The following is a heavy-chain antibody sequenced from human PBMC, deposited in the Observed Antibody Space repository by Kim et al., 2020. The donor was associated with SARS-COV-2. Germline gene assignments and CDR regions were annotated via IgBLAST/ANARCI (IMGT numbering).Heavy chain of an antibody. V-gene: IGHV3-30*04. Sequence: GGSLRLSCAASGFTFSSNAMHWVRQAPGKGLEWVAVVSYGGTDKYYADSVKGRFTISRDNSKSTLSLQMNILRPEDAAVYYCAAGTYSSYIDYWGQGTLV. D-gene: IGHD6-6*01. J-gene: IGHJ4*02. CDR2: VSYGGTDK. CDR3: AAGTYSSYIDY. CDR1: GFTFSSNA.